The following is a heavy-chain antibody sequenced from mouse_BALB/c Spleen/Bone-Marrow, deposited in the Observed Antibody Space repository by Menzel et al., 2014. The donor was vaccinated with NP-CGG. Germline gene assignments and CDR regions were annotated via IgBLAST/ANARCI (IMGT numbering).Heavy chain of an antibody. CDR3: ARSGSSSGYFDY. Sequence: EVQLQESGGGLVQPGGSRKLSCAASGFTFSSFAMHWVRQAPEKGLEWVAYTSSGSSTIYYADTVMGRFTISRDNPKNTLFLQMTSLRSEDTAMYYCARSGSSSGYFDYWGQGTTLTVSS. CDR1: GFTFSSFA. V-gene: IGHV5-17*02. D-gene: IGHD1-1*01. J-gene: IGHJ2*01. CDR2: TSSGSSTI.